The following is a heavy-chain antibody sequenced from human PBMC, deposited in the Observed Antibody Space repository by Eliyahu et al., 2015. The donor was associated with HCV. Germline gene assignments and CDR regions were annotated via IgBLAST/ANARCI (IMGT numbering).Heavy chain of an antibody. Sequence: QLQLQESGPGLVKPSETLSLTCTVSGGSISSSSYYWGWIRQPPGKGLXWIGSIYYSGSTYYNPSLKSRVTISVDTSKNQFSLKLSSVTAADTAVYYCARRYGDYNLDCWGQGTLVTVSS. CDR2: IYYSGST. V-gene: IGHV4-39*01. D-gene: IGHD4-17*01. J-gene: IGHJ4*02. CDR3: ARRYGDYNLDC. CDR1: GGSISSSSYY.